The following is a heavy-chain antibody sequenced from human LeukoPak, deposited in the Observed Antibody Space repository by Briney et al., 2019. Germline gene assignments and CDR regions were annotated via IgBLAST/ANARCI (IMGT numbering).Heavy chain of an antibody. D-gene: IGHD3-22*01. CDR2: ISAYNGNT. Sequence: ASVKVSCKASGYTFTSYYMHWVRQAPGQGLEWMGWISAYNGNTNYAQKLQGRVTMTTDTSTSTAYMELRSLRSDDTAVYYCAREFRSSGYYYYYYMDVWGKGTTVTVSS. CDR3: AREFRSSGYYYYYYMDV. J-gene: IGHJ6*03. V-gene: IGHV1-18*04. CDR1: GYTFTSYY.